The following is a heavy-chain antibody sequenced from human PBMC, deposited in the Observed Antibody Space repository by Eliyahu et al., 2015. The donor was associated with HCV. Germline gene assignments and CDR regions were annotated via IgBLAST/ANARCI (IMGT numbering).Heavy chain of an antibody. CDR3: ARGDMTIDY. CDR2: ISSSSDYT. V-gene: IGHV3-11*06. D-gene: IGHD3-9*01. CDR1: GFTFSDYY. Sequence: QVQLAESGGDLVKPGGSXRLSCATSGFTFSDYYMTWIRQAPGKGLEWVSYISSSSDYTDYADAVKGRFTISRDNAKNSLYLQMNSLRAEDTAVYYCARGDMTIDYWGQGTLVTVSS. J-gene: IGHJ4*02.